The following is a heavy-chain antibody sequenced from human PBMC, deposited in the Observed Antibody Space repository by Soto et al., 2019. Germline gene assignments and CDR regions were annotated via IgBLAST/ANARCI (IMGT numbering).Heavy chain of an antibody. CDR3: ARDHGVTNYYFYY. J-gene: IGHJ4*02. D-gene: IGHD3-3*01. CDR1: GFTFSSYG. Sequence: QVQLVESGGGVVQPGTSLRLSCAPSGFTFSSYGMHWVRQAPGKGLEWVAVIWYDGSKQYYVDPVKGRFTISRNNYKNTLCLQMNSLRAEDTAVYYWARDHGVTNYYFYYSGQGTLGTVSA. V-gene: IGHV3-33*01. CDR2: IWYDGSKQ.